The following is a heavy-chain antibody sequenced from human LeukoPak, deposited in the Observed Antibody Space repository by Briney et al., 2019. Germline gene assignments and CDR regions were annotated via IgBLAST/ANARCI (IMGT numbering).Heavy chain of an antibody. Sequence: PGGSLRLSCAASGFTFSSYEMNWVRQAPGKGLEWVAVIWYDGSNKYYADSVKGRFTISRDNSKNTLYLQMNSLRAEDTAVYYCARHTYGGNSGARDAFDIWGQGTMVTVSS. V-gene: IGHV3-33*08. CDR2: IWYDGSNK. D-gene: IGHD4-23*01. J-gene: IGHJ3*02. CDR3: ARHTYGGNSGARDAFDI. CDR1: GFTFSSYE.